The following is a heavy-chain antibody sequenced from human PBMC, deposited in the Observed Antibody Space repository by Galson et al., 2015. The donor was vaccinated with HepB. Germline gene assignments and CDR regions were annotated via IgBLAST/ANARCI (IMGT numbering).Heavy chain of an antibody. CDR1: GYSFTSYW. D-gene: IGHD2-15*01. V-gene: IGHV5-51*01. CDR3: ARPYCSGGSCYDHYYYGMDV. J-gene: IGHJ6*02. CDR2: IYPGDSDT. Sequence: QSGAEVKKPGESLKISCKGSGYSFTSYWIGWVRQMPGKGLEWMGIIYPGDSDTRYSPSFQGQVTISADKSISTAYLQWSSLKASDTAMYYCARPYCSGGSCYDHYYYGMDVWGQGTTVTVSS.